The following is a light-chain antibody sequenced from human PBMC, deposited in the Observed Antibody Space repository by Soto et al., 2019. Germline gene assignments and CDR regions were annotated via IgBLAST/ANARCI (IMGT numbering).Light chain of an antibody. CDR2: NAS. CDR1: QSVSTF. CDR3: QQRGDWPPIT. Sequence: EIVLTQSPATLSLSPGERAILSCRAIQSVSTFLAWFQQKPVQPPRLXIYNASNRTTGIPARFSGSGSGTDLTLTISSLEPEDFAVYYCQQRGDWPPITFGQGTRLEIK. V-gene: IGKV3-11*01. J-gene: IGKJ5*01.